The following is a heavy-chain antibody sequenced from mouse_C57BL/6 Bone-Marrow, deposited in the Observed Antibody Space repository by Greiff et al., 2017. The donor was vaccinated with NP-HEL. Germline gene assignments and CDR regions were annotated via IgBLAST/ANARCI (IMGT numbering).Heavy chain of an antibody. Sequence: EVQLQQSGTVLARPGASVKMSCKTSGYTFTSYWMHWVKQRPGQGLEWIGAIYPGNSDTSYNQKFKGKAKLTAVTSASTAYMELSSLTNEDSAVYYCTRNVYDYDPHYYAMDYWGQGTSVTVSS. D-gene: IGHD2-4*01. V-gene: IGHV1-5*01. CDR3: TRNVYDYDPHYYAMDY. CDR1: GYTFTSYW. J-gene: IGHJ4*01. CDR2: IYPGNSDT.